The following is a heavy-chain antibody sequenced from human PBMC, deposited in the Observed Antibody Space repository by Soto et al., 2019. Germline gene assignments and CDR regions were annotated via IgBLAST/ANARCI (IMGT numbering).Heavy chain of an antibody. V-gene: IGHV3-23*01. CDR1: GFTFSSYA. J-gene: IGHJ4*02. CDR2: ISGSGGST. CDR3: ANAAVYCSSTSCHTIDY. D-gene: IGHD2-2*02. Sequence: EVQLLESGGGLVQPGGSLRLSCAASGFTFSSYAMSWVRQAPGKGLEWVSAISGSGGSTYYADSVKGRFTISRDNSKNTLYLQMNSMRAEDTVVYYCANAAVYCSSTSCHTIDYWGQGTLVTVSS.